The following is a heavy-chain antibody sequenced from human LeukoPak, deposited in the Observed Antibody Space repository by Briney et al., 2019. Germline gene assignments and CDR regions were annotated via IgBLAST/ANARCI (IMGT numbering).Heavy chain of an antibody. CDR3: ARSGHSYGTYYFDY. CDR2: IYHSGST. CDR1: GGSISTYY. V-gene: IGHV4-59*01. J-gene: IGHJ4*02. Sequence: SETLSLTCTVSGGSISTYYWNWIRQPPGKGLEWIGYIYHSGSTNYNPSLQSRVTISVDTSKNQFSLNLNSVTAADTAVYYCARSGHSYGTYYFDYWGQRSLVTVSS. D-gene: IGHD5-18*01.